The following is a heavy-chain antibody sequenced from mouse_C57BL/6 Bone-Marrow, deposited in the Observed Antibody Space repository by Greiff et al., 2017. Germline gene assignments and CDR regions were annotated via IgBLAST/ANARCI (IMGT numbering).Heavy chain of an antibody. J-gene: IGHJ2*01. CDR2: ILPGSGST. Sequence: VKLMESGAELMKPGASVKLSCKATGYTFTGYWIEWVKQRPGHGLEWIGEILPGSGSTNYNEKFKGKATFTADTSSNTAYMQLSRLTTEDSAIYYGAREGYYGSSYDYFDYWGQGTTLTVAS. V-gene: IGHV1-9*01. D-gene: IGHD1-1*01. CDR1: GYTFTGYW. CDR3: AREGYYGSSYDYFDY.